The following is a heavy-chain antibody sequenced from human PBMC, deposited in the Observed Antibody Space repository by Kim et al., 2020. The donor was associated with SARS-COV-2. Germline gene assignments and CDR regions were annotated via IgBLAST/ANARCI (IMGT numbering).Heavy chain of an antibody. CDR2: VGTTGAI. Sequence: GGSLRLSCTASGFNLNDYSLNWVRQAPGKGLEFIAHVGTTGAIRYGGSASGRFTITIDYRKQTLYLPMDGLRDDDTAIYYCARDSRGDCSNSPCYFFDSWGPGTLVSVSS. CDR1: GFNLNDYS. CDR3: ARDSRGDCSNSPCYFFDS. D-gene: IGHD2-8*01. J-gene: IGHJ4*02. V-gene: IGHV3-48*02.